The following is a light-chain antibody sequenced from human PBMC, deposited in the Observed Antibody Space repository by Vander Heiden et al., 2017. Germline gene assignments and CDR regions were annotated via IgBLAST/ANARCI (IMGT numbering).Light chain of an antibody. CDR2: EDN. V-gene: IGLV6-57*01. J-gene: IGLJ3*02. CDR3: QSYDSSNRWV. CDR1: SGSIASNF. Sequence: NFMLTQPHSVSESPGQTVTISCTRSSGSIASNFVQWYQQRPGSSPTTVIYEDNQRPSGVPDRFSWSIDSSSNSASLTISGLRTEDEADYYCQSYDSSNRWVFGGGTKLTVL.